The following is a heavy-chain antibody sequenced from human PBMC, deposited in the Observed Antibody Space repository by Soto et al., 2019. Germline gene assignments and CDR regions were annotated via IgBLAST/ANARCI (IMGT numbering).Heavy chain of an antibody. J-gene: IGHJ3*02. Sequence: SETLSLTCAVYGGSFSGYYWSWIRQPPGKGLEWIGEINHSGSTNYNPSLKSRVTISVDTSKNQFSLKLSSVTAADTAVYYCARGPDIVVVVAATEYAFDIWGQGTMVTVS. CDR1: GGSFSGYY. CDR3: ARGPDIVVVVAATEYAFDI. V-gene: IGHV4-34*01. CDR2: INHSGST. D-gene: IGHD2-15*01.